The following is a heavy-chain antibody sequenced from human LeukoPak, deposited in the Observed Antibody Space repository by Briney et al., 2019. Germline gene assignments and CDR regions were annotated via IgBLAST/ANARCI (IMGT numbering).Heavy chain of an antibody. CDR3: TRLPRETAGDY. CDR2: IHPDSSDR. V-gene: IGHV3-7*03. D-gene: IGHD1-14*01. Sequence: GGSLRLSCEASGFTFRHSWLSWIRQTPGKGLEWVANIHPDSSDRFYVDSMEGRFTISRDNTKNSLYLQIDNARLDDTGLYYCTRLPRETAGDYWGQGVPVIVSS. CDR1: GFTFRHSW. J-gene: IGHJ4*02.